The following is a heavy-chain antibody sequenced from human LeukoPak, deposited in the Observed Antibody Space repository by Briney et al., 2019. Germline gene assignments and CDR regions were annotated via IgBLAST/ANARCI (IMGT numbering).Heavy chain of an antibody. CDR1: GFTFSSYS. D-gene: IGHD1-14*01. CDR2: ISGSGGST. J-gene: IGHJ5*02. CDR3: AKDRRGYNADNWFDP. Sequence: GGSLRLSCAASGFTFSSYSMNWVRQAPGKGLECVSAISGSGGSTHYADSVKGRFTISRDNSKNTLYLQMNSLRVEDTALYYCAKDRRGYNADNWFDPWGQGTLVTVSS. V-gene: IGHV3-23*01.